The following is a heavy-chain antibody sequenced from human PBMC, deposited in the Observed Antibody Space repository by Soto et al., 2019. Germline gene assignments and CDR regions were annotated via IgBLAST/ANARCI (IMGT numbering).Heavy chain of an antibody. CDR3: ARTSATGLIPWVDY. V-gene: IGHV6-1*01. J-gene: IGHJ4*02. CDR1: GDSVSSNSAA. D-gene: IGHD1-26*01. CDR2: TYYRSKWYN. Sequence: SQTLSLTCAISGDSVSSNSAAWNWIRQSPSRGLEWLGRTYYRSKWYNDYAVSVKSRITINPDTSKNQFSLQLNSVTPEDTAVYDCARTSATGLIPWVDYWGQGALVTVSS.